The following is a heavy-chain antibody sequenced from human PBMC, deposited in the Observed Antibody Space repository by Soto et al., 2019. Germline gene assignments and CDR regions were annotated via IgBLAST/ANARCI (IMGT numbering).Heavy chain of an antibody. D-gene: IGHD3-10*01. CDR3: ARDSSMVRGPTPRFDY. Sequence: GGSLRLSCAASGFTFSSYSMNWVRQAPGKGLEWVSYISSSSSTIYYADSVKGRFTISRDNAKNSLYLQMNSLRDEDTAVYYCARDSSMVRGPTPRFDYWGQGTLVTVSS. CDR2: ISSSSSTI. V-gene: IGHV3-48*02. J-gene: IGHJ4*02. CDR1: GFTFSSYS.